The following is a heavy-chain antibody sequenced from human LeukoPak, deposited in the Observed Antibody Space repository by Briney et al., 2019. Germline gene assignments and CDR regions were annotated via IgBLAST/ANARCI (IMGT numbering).Heavy chain of an antibody. J-gene: IGHJ4*02. CDR2: IYYSGST. V-gene: IGHV4-31*03. Sequence: PSETLSLTCTVSGGSISSGGYYWSWIRQHPGKGLEWIGYIYYSGSTYYNPSLKSRVTISVDTCKNQFYLKLRSVTGADMAVYYCGRNGVYGSGSYFYYWGQGTLVTVSS. CDR3: GRNGVYGSGSYFYY. CDR1: GGSISSGGYY. D-gene: IGHD3-10*01.